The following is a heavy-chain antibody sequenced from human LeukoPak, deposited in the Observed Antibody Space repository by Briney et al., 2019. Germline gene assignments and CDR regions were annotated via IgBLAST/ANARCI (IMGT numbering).Heavy chain of an antibody. CDR3: ARGGGYFDR. CDR1: GDSISSNY. V-gene: IGHV4-59*01. Sequence: SETLSVSCAVSGDSISSNYWSWIRQPPGKGLEWIAYIHYTGNTNYNPSLRSRVTVSLDTSKNQFSLRLSSVTAADTAVYYCARGGGYFDRWGRGTLVTVS. D-gene: IGHD3-16*01. J-gene: IGHJ4*02. CDR2: IHYTGNT.